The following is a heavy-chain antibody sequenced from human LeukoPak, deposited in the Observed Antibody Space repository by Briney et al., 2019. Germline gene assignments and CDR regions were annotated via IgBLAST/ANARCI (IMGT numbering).Heavy chain of an antibody. Sequence: PGGSLRLSCAASGFTFSSYEMHWVRQAPGKGLEYVSAISSNEDSTYYANFVKGRFIISRDNSKNTLYLQMGSLRPEDMAVYYCARDRPGDVWGEGTTVTVSS. V-gene: IGHV3-64*01. J-gene: IGHJ6*04. CDR3: ARDRPGDV. CDR1: GFTFSSYE. CDR2: ISSNEDST.